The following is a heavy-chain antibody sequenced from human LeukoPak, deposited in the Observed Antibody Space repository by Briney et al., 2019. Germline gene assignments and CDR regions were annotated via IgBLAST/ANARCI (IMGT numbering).Heavy chain of an antibody. Sequence: GASLRLSCAASGFTFSSYDMNWIRQAPGKGLEWVSFISRSSSTIYYADSVKGRFTISRDNAKNSLYLQMNSLRDEDTAVYYCARDYDSGTSYFDYWGQGTPVTVSS. V-gene: IGHV3-48*02. D-gene: IGHD3-10*01. CDR3: ARDYDSGTSYFDY. J-gene: IGHJ4*02. CDR1: GFTFSSYD. CDR2: ISRSSSTI.